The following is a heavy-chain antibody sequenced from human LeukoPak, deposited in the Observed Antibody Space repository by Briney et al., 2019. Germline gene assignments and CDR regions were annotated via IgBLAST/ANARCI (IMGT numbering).Heavy chain of an antibody. D-gene: IGHD3-3*01. V-gene: IGHV4-34*09. CDR3: AKLKYRVVLSPTYFQH. Sequence: PSETLSLTCAVYGGSFSGYYWSWIRQPPGKGLEWIGEINHSGSTYYNPSLKSRVTISVDTSKNQFSLKLSSVTAADTAVYYCAKLKYRVVLSPTYFQHWGQGTLVTVSS. J-gene: IGHJ1*01. CDR1: GGSFSGYY. CDR2: INHSGST.